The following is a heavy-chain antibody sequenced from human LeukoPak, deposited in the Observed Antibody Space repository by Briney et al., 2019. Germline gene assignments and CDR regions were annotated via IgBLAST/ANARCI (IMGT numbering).Heavy chain of an antibody. CDR3: ARFFTDRNWNYVIDY. CDR1: GGSISSSSYY. D-gene: IGHD1-7*01. J-gene: IGHJ4*02. CDR2: IYYSGST. Sequence: PSETLSLTCTVSGGSISSSSYYWGWIRQPPGKGLEWIGSIYYSGSTYYNPSLKSRVTISVDTSKNQFSLKLSSVTAEDTAVYYCARFFTDRNWNYVIDYWGQGTLVTVSS. V-gene: IGHV4-39*01.